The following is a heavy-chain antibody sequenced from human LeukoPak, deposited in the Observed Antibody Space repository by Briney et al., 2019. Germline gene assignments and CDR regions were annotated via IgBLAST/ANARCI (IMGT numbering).Heavy chain of an antibody. D-gene: IGHD3-10*01. CDR1: GFALKSYS. J-gene: IGHJ6*02. CDR3: AKGFVGYGSGSYYIPRIVYGMDV. V-gene: IGHV3-21*04. CDR2: ISSTSAYI. Sequence: GGSLRLSCAGSGFALKSYSLSWVRQAPGKGLEWVSSISSTSAYIYYADSVKGRFTISRDNSKNTLYLQMNSLRAEDTAVYYCAKGFVGYGSGSYYIPRIVYGMDVWGQGTTVTVSS.